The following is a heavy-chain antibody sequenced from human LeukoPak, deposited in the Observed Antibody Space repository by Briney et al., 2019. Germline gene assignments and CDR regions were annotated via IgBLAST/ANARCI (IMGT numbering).Heavy chain of an antibody. V-gene: IGHV5-51*01. Sequence: GESLKISCKGSGYSFTSYWIGWVRQMPGKGLEWMGIIYAGDSDTRYSPSFQGQVTISADKSIGTAYLQWSSLKASDTAMYYCARLMGCSSTSCYGGFGYYYYGMDVWGQGTTVTVSS. CDR2: IYAGDSDT. CDR3: ARLMGCSSTSCYGGFGYYYYGMDV. CDR1: GYSFTSYW. D-gene: IGHD2-2*01. J-gene: IGHJ6*02.